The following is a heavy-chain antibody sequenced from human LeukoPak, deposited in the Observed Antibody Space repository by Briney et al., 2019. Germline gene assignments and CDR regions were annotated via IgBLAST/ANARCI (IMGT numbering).Heavy chain of an antibody. Sequence: PSETLSLTCTVSGASISSFHWSWIRQSPGKGLEWIGNIYYSGTTNYNPSLKSRVSLSVDTSEKQFSLQLNSVTAADTAVYYCASSIAAAGRSYDYWGQGTLVTVSS. V-gene: IGHV4-59*01. J-gene: IGHJ4*02. CDR2: IYYSGTT. CDR1: GASISSFH. CDR3: ASSIAAAGRSYDY. D-gene: IGHD6-13*01.